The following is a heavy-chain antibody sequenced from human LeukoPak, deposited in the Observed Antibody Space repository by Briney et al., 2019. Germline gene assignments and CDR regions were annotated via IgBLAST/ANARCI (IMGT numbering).Heavy chain of an antibody. Sequence: SETLSLTCTGTGAPISKYFWRWIRQPAGNGLQWIGRIFSNGNTNYYPSLKSRLTMSIDTSKNQFSLRLSSVTAADTAVYYCARGNGSGSPIDYWGQGMLVTVSS. V-gene: IGHV4-4*07. D-gene: IGHD3-10*01. CDR3: ARGNGSGSPIDY. CDR1: GAPISKYF. CDR2: IFSNGNT. J-gene: IGHJ4*02.